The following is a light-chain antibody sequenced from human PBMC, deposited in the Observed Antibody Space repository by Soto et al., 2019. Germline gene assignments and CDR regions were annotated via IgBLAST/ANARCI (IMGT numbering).Light chain of an antibody. CDR1: QSVSSSY. Sequence: EIVLTQSPGTLSLSSGERATLSCRASQSVSSSYLAWYQQKPGQAPRLLVYATSSRATGIPGRFSGSGSGTDFPFTFVRLEPEDFALYYCQQYGSSSFIFGKGTKVDIK. CDR2: ATS. CDR3: QQYGSSSFI. V-gene: IGKV3-20*01. J-gene: IGKJ2*01.